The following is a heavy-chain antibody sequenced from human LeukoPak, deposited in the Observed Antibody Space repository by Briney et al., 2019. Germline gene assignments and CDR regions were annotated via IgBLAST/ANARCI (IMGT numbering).Heavy chain of an antibody. CDR2: IYTSGST. Sequence: SQTLSLTCTVSGGSISSDTDYWSWIRQPAGKGLEWIGRIYTSGSTNYNPSLKSRVTISLDTSMNHFSLKLSSVTAADTAVYYCARGWQPPYYYGMDVWGQGTTVTVSS. D-gene: IGHD6-13*01. V-gene: IGHV4-61*02. J-gene: IGHJ6*02. CDR3: ARGWQPPYYYGMDV. CDR1: GGSISSDTDY.